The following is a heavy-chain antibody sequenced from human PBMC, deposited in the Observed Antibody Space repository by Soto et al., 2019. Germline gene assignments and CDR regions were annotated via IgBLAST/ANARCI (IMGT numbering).Heavy chain of an antibody. CDR1: GYSFTSYW. J-gene: IGHJ4*02. D-gene: IGHD6-6*01. V-gene: IGHV5-10-1*01. CDR2: IDPSDSYT. CDR3: ARHSGPYSSSSPVGY. Sequence: GESLKISCKGSGYSFTSYWITWVRQMPGKGLEWMGWIDPSDSYTSYSPPFQGHVTISADKSISTAYLQWSSLKASDTAMYYCARHSGPYSSSSPVGYWGQGTLVTVSS.